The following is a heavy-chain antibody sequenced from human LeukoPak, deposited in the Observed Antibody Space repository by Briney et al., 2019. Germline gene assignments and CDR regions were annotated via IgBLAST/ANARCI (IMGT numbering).Heavy chain of an antibody. V-gene: IGHV3-30*04. CDR1: GFTFSSYA. Sequence: GGSLRLSCAASGFTFSSYAMQWVRQAPGKGLEWVAVISYDGSNKYYADSVKGRFTISRDNSKNTLYLQMNSLRAEDTAVYYCASVRSYYDSSGYPTLFDYWGQGTLVTVSS. CDR2: ISYDGSNK. J-gene: IGHJ4*02. CDR3: ASVRSYYDSSGYPTLFDY. D-gene: IGHD3-22*01.